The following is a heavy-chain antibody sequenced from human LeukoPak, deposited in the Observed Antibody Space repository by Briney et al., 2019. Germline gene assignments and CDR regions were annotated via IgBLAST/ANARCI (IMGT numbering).Heavy chain of an antibody. CDR3: ARNHYGHPLDY. Sequence: SETLSLTCTVSGVSIGSTHYYWGWIRQPAGKGLEWIGRVYFSGSTNYNPSLKSRVTISVDTSKNQFSLKLTPVTAADTAVYYCARNHYGHPLDYWGQGTLVTVSS. J-gene: IGHJ4*02. CDR2: VYFSGST. V-gene: IGHV4-61*10. CDR1: GVSIGSTHYY. D-gene: IGHD4-17*01.